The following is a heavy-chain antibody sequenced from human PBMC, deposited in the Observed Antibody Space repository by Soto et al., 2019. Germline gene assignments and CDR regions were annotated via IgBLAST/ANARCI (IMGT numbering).Heavy chain of an antibody. D-gene: IGHD3-16*01. Sequence: QVQLVQSGAEVKKPGSSVKVSCKASGGTFSSYAISWVRQAPGQGLEWMGGIIPIFGTADYAQKFQGRVTITAVDFPRTAYMEQSSLRSADTAVYYCARPLGGNHYYYGMDVWGQGTTVTVSS. V-gene: IGHV1-69*12. J-gene: IGHJ6*02. CDR2: IIPIFGTA. CDR1: GGTFSSYA. CDR3: ARPLGGNHYYYGMDV.